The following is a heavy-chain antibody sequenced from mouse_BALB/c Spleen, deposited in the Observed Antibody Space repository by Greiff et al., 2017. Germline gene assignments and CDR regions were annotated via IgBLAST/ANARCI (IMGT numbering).Heavy chain of an antibody. CDR1: GFSLTSYG. J-gene: IGHJ4*01. Sequence: VKLMESGPGLVQPSQSLSITCTVSGFSLTSYGVHWVRQSPGKGLEWLGVIWSGGSTDYNAAFISRLSISKDNSKSQVFFKMNSLQANDTAIYYCARRNGDGYYAMDYWGQGTSVTVSS. V-gene: IGHV2-2*02. D-gene: IGHD2-3*01. CDR3: ARRNGDGYYAMDY. CDR2: IWSGGST.